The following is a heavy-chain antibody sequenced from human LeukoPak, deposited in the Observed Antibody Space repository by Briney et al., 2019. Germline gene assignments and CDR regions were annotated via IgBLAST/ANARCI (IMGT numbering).Heavy chain of an antibody. J-gene: IGHJ3*02. CDR2: IKQDGSEK. V-gene: IGHV3-7*01. CDR3: ARDHLDAFDI. CDR1: GFTFSSYA. Sequence: SGGSLRLSCAASGFTFSSYAMSWVRQAPGKGLEWVANIKQDGSEKYYVDSVKGRFTISRDNAKNSLYLQMNSLRAEDTAVYYCARDHLDAFDIWGQGTMVTVSS.